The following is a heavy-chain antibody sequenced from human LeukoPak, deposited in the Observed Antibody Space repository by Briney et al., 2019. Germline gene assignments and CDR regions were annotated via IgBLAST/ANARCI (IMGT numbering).Heavy chain of an antibody. CDR1: GFTYSSYR. D-gene: IGHD6-13*01. Sequence: GGSLRLSCAASGFTYSSYRMRGVPQAPGKGLEGVANIKQEGSEKHYVDSVKGRFTLSRDNAKNSLYLQMNSLSAEDTAVYYCARPPSSSWPYPNFYYSYAMAVWGQGTTVTLSS. CDR3: ARPPSSSWPYPNFYYSYAMAV. CDR2: IKQEGSEK. J-gene: IGHJ6*02. V-gene: IGHV3-7*04.